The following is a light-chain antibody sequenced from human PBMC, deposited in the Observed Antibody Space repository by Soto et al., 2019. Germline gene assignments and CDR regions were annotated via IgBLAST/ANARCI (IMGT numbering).Light chain of an antibody. CDR3: SSYTSSSTYV. CDR1: SSDVGGYNF. J-gene: IGLJ1*01. Sequence: QSALTQPASVSGSPGQSITISCTGTSSDVGGYNFVSWYQQRPGKAPKIIIYEVSNRPSGVSNRFSGSKSGNTASLTISGLQAEDEADYYCSSYTSSSTYVFGTGTKLTVL. CDR2: EVS. V-gene: IGLV2-14*01.